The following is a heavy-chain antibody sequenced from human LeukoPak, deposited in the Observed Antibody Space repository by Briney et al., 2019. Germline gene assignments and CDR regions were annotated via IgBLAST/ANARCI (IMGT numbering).Heavy chain of an antibody. CDR2: ISGGGVTT. CDR1: GFTSIAYA. D-gene: IGHD3-22*01. J-gene: IGHJ6*02. Sequence: GGSLRLSCVGSGFTSIAYALTWARQAPGKGLEWVSGISGGGVTTYYADSVKGRFTISRDNSKKTLYLQMNSLRSEDTAVYYCARAMIIEAITHMDVWGQGTTVTVSS. CDR3: ARAMIIEAITHMDV. V-gene: IGHV3-23*01.